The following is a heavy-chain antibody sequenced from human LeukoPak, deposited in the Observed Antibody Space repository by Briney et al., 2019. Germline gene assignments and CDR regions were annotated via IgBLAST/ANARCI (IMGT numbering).Heavy chain of an antibody. CDR3: ARGGEVAVAARFDY. CDR2: ICYTGNT. Sequence: SETLSLTCTLSGGSISSSGYCWGWIRQPPGKGLECVGVICYTGNTYYNPSLKSRVTISVDTSKNQFSLRLSSVTAADTAVYYCARGGEVAVAARFDYWGQGTLVTVSS. V-gene: IGHV4-39*01. CDR1: GGSISSSGYC. J-gene: IGHJ4*02. D-gene: IGHD2-15*01.